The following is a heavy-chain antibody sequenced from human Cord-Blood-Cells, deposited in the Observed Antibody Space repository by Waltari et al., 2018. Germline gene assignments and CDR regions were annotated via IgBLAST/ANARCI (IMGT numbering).Heavy chain of an antibody. Sequence: EVQLVQSGAEVKKPGESLKISCKGSGYSLTSYWIGWVRPVPGKGLEGMGIIYPGDADTRYSPSFQGQVTISADKSISTAYLQWSSLKASDTAMYYCAIPLVGATTSEYYFDYWGQGTLVTVSS. CDR1: GYSLTSYW. J-gene: IGHJ4*02. V-gene: IGHV5-51*01. D-gene: IGHD1-26*01. CDR3: AIPLVGATTSEYYFDY. CDR2: IYPGDADT.